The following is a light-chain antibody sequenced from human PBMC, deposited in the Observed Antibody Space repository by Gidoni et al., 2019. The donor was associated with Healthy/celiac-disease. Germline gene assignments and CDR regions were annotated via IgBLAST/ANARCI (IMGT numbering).Light chain of an antibody. V-gene: IGKV3-11*01. CDR2: AAS. CDR3: QQRSNWPIT. Sequence: VLTQAPATLSLSPGESATLSCRASQSVSSYLAWYQQKPGQAPRLLIYAASRRATGIPARFSGSGSGTDFTLTISSLQPEDFAVYYCQQRSNWPITFGQGTRLEIK. CDR1: QSVSSY. J-gene: IGKJ5*01.